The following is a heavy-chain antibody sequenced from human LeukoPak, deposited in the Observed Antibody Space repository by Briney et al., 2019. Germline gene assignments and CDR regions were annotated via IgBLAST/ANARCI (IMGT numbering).Heavy chain of an antibody. CDR1: GFTFSSYD. V-gene: IGHV3-13*01. CDR3: ARGSTHYDSSGYYYEAFDI. CDR2: IGTAGDT. D-gene: IGHD3-22*01. Sequence: GGSLRLSCAASGFTFSSYDMHWVRQATGKGLEWVSAIGTAGDTYYPGSVKGRFTISRENAKNSLYLQMNSLRAGDTAVYYCARGSTHYDSSGYYYEAFDIWGQGTMVTVSS. J-gene: IGHJ3*02.